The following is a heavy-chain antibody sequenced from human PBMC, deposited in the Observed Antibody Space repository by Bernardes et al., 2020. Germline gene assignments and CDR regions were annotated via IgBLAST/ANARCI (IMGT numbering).Heavy chain of an antibody. V-gene: IGHV3-48*03. CDR1: GFTFSSYE. CDR3: AREGRYDFDI. J-gene: IGHJ3*02. D-gene: IGHD3-16*01. Sequence: GGSLRLSCAASGFTFSSYEMNWVRQAPGKGLEWVSDISSSGNMIHYADSVKGRFTISRDNAKNSLYLQMNSLRVEDTAVYYCAREGRYDFDIWGQGTRVTGSS. CDR2: ISSSGNMI.